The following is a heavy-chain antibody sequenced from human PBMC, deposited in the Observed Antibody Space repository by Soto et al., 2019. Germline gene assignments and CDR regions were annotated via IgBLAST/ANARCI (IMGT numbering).Heavy chain of an antibody. V-gene: IGHV3-7*05. Sequence: EVHLVEYGGGLVQPGGSLRLSCAASGFTFHNYWMGCGRQTPDKGLDWVAKIKPDGSDKYYVDSVKGRFTISRDNAKNSLYLQMNSLRAEDTAVYYCARENYFDYWGQGTLGTVSS. CDR1: GFTFHNYW. CDR3: ARENYFDY. CDR2: IKPDGSDK. J-gene: IGHJ4*02.